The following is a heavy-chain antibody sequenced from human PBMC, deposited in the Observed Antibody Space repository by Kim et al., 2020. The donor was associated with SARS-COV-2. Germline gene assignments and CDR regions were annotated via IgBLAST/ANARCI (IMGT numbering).Heavy chain of an antibody. D-gene: IGHD6-13*01. CDR3: ARVNPRLSCSWYRSPGTYYYYGMDV. Sequence: SETLSLTCTVSGGSISSYYWSWIRQPPGKGLEWIGYIYYSGSTNYNPSLKSRVTISVDTSKNQFSLKLSSVTAADTAVYYCARVNPRLSCSWYRSPGTYYYYGMDVWGQGTTVTVSS. CDR1: GGSISSYY. J-gene: IGHJ6*02. CDR2: IYYSGST. V-gene: IGHV4-59*13.